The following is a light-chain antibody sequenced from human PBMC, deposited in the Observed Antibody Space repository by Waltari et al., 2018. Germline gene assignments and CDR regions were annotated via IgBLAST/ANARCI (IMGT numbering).Light chain of an antibody. V-gene: IGKV2-28*01. J-gene: IGKJ2*01. CDR1: QILLHTNGNKY. Sequence: DMVMTQSPLFLSVTPGEPASIPCRSSQILLHTNGNKYLDWYLQNPGQSPHLLIYLGSNRASGVPGRFSGSGSGTDFTLKISRVEADDVGVYYCMQALQTPYTFGQGTKLEIK. CDR2: LGS. CDR3: MQALQTPYT.